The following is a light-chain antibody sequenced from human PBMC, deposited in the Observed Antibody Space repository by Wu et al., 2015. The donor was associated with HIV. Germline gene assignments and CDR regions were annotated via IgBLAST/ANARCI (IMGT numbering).Light chain of an antibody. CDR1: QDIGSY. CDR2: GAS. Sequence: AIQLTLSPSSLSASTGDKVTITCRASQDIGSYLGWYQQKPGRAPKLLIYGASTLESGVPSRFTGSGSGTHFSLTITCLQSEDFATYYCQQYDSFPFTFGGGTKVDVK. CDR3: QQYDSFPFT. V-gene: IGKV1-8*01. J-gene: IGKJ4*01.